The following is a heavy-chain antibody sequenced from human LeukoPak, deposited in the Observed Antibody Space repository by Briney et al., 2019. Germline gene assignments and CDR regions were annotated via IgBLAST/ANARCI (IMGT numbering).Heavy chain of an antibody. D-gene: IGHD3-22*01. Sequence: RSSETLSLTCTVSGGSISGYYWSWIRQPPGKGLEWIWYIYYSGSTNYNPSLKSRVTISVDTSKNQFSLRLSSVTAADTAVYYFARRFVGYDSSWGASDIWGQGTMVTVSS. CDR2: IYYSGST. J-gene: IGHJ3*02. V-gene: IGHV4-59*08. CDR1: GGSISGYY. CDR3: ARRFVGYDSSWGASDI.